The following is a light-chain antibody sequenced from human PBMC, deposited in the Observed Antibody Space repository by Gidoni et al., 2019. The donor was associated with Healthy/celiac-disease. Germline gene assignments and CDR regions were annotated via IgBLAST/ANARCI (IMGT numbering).Light chain of an antibody. CDR2: GAS. CDR3: QQYGSSPGT. Sequence: LSCRASQSVSSSYLAWYQQKPGQAPRLLIYGASSRATGIPDRFSGSGSGTDFTLTISRLEPEDFAVYYCQQYGSSPGTFGQGTKVEIK. CDR1: QSVSSSY. V-gene: IGKV3-20*01. J-gene: IGKJ1*01.